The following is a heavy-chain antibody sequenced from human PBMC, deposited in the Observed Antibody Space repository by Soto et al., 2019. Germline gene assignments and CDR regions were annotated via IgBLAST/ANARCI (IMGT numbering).Heavy chain of an antibody. CDR2: IRSKANSYAT. Sequence: GGSLRLSCAASGFTFSGSAMHWVRQASGKGLEWVGRIRSKANSYATVYAASVKGRFTISRDDSKNKAYLQMNSLKTEDTAVYYCTRSLDSSSGYNWFDPWGQGTLVTVSS. CDR3: TRSLDSSSGYNWFDP. J-gene: IGHJ5*02. V-gene: IGHV3-73*01. CDR1: GFTFSGSA. D-gene: IGHD6-13*01.